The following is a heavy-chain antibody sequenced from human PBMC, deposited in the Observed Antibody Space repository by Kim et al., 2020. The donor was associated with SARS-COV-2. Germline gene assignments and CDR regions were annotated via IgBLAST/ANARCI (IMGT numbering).Heavy chain of an antibody. CDR1: GFTFSSYA. J-gene: IGHJ6*02. CDR3: AKGGDFWSGYYRVPYYYYGMDV. Sequence: GGSLRLSCAASGFTFSSYAMSWVRQAPGKGLEWVSAISGSGGSTYYADSVKGRFTISRDNSKNTLYLQMNSLRAEVTAVYYCAKGGDFWSGYYRVPYYYYGMDVWGQGTTVTVSS. CDR2: ISGSGGST. V-gene: IGHV3-23*01. D-gene: IGHD3-3*01.